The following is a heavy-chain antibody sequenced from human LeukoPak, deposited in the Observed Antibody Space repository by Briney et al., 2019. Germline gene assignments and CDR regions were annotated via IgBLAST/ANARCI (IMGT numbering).Heavy chain of an antibody. CDR1: GFTFDDYA. J-gene: IGHJ4*02. V-gene: IGHV3-9*01. D-gene: IGHD1-1*01. CDR3: AKATAPHTTTPYYFDY. CDR2: ISWNSGSI. Sequence: GRSLRLSCAASGFTFDDYAMHWVRHAPGKGLEWVSGISWNSGSIGYADSVKGRFTISRDNAKNSLYLQMNSLRAEDTALYYCAKATAPHTTTPYYFDYWGQGTLVTVSS.